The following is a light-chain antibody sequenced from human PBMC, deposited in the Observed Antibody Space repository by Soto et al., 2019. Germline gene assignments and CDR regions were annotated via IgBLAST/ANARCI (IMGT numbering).Light chain of an antibody. J-gene: IGLJ2*01. Sequence: QSVLTQPPSVSAAPGQKVTLSCSGSSSNIGNNYVSWYQQLPGTAPKLLIYDNNKRPSGIPDRFSGSKSGTSATLGITGLQAGDEADYYCGTWDSSLGAPVVFGGGTKVTVL. CDR3: GTWDSSLGAPVV. V-gene: IGLV1-51*01. CDR2: DNN. CDR1: SSNIGNNY.